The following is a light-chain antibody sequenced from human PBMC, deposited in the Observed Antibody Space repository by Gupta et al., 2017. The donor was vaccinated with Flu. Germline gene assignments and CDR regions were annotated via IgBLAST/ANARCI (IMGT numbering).Light chain of an antibody. CDR1: SSDVGGYKY. J-gene: IGLJ2*01. V-gene: IGLV2-14*01. CDR2: DVR. Sequence: QSALTQPAYVSGSPGQSITISCTGTSSDVGGYKYVSWYQQHPGKAPKRMIYDVRNRPSGVSKRFSGSKSGNTASLTISGLQAEDEADYYCSSYTSSSTLVFGGGTKLTVL. CDR3: SSYTSSSTLV.